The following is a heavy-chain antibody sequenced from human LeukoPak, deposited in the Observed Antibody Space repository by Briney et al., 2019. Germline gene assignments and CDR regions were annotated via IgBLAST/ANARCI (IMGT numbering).Heavy chain of an antibody. CDR1: GGTFSSYA. CDR2: ISAYNGNT. J-gene: IGHJ6*03. D-gene: IGHD3-22*01. Sequence: ASVKVSCKASGGTFSSYAISWVRQAPGQGLEWMGWISAYNGNTNYAQKLRGRVTMTTDTSTSTAYMELRSLRSDDTAVYYCARDDYYDSSGYTITSYHYYYMDVWGKGTTVTVSS. CDR3: ARDDYYDSSGYTITSYHYYYMDV. V-gene: IGHV1-18*01.